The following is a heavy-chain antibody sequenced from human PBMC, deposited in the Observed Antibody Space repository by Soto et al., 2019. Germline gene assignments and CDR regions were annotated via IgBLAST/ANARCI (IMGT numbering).Heavy chain of an antibody. CDR3: AKGEYSSGWS. J-gene: IGHJ5*02. CDR1: GFTFSNYA. D-gene: IGHD6-19*01. V-gene: IGHV3-23*01. Sequence: ESVGGLVQPGGSLRLSCTASGFTFSNYAMSWVRQAQGEGMEWVSAISGGGGSTHYADSVKGRFIISRDNSKNTLYLQMNNLRVDDSAVYYCAKGEYSSGWSWGQGTLVTVSS. CDR2: ISGGGGST.